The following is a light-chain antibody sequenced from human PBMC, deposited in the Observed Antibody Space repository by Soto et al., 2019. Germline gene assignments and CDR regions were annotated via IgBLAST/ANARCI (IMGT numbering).Light chain of an antibody. J-gene: IGLJ3*02. CDR3: CSYTSSSTWV. Sequence: QAVVTQPASVSGSPGQSITISCSGTSSDIGGYTSVSWFQQHPGKAPKLIIHEVRRRPSGISHRFSGSKSDNTASLTISGLQAEDEADYYCCSYTSSSTWVFGGGTKVTVL. CDR2: EVR. CDR1: SSDIGGYTS. V-gene: IGLV2-14*01.